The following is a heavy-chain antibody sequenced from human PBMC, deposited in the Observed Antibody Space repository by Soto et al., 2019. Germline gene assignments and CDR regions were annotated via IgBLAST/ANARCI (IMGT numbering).Heavy chain of an antibody. J-gene: IGHJ4*02. V-gene: IGHV1-8*01. CDR2: MNPNSGNT. CDR3: AMEVGRRIDY. D-gene: IGHD1-26*01. CDR1: GYTFTSYD. Sequence: QVQLVQSGAEVKKPGASVKVSCKASGYTFTSYDINWVRQATGQGLEWMGWMNPNSGNTGYAHKVQGRVTMTRTTYISTAYMEPRSLRSEDTAVYYSAMEVGRRIDYRGQGTLVTLSS.